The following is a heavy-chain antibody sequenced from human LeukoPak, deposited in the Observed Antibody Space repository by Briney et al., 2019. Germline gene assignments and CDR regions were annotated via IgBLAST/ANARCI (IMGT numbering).Heavy chain of an antibody. J-gene: IGHJ4*02. CDR3: ARVGAYSSGWYDY. V-gene: IGHV1-2*04. CDR2: INPNSGGT. Sequence: ASVKVSCKASGYTFTGYYMHWVRQAPGQGLEWMGWINPNSGGTNYAQKFQGWVTMTRDTSISTAYMELSRLRSDDTPVYYCARVGAYSSGWYDYWGQGTLVTVSS. D-gene: IGHD6-19*01. CDR1: GYTFTGYY.